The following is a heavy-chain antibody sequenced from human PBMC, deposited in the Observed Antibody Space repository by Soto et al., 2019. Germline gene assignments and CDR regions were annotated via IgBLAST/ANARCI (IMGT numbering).Heavy chain of an antibody. J-gene: IGHJ4*02. V-gene: IGHV3-23*01. CDR2: ISANDVGT. Sequence: ASSLRLSCEASGFTLRNYAMTCILQAPGKGLEWVSLISANDVGTYYAESVKTLFTISTDQSRNTVYLQMERLRADDTAIYYCEKAKNDYSWDNRPPFYYWGQGTLVTVSS. CDR3: EKAKNDYSWDNRPPFYY. CDR1: GFTLRNYA. D-gene: IGHD5-12*01.